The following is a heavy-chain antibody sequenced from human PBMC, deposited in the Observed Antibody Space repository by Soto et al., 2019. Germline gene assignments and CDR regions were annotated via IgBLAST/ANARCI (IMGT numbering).Heavy chain of an antibody. D-gene: IGHD1-1*01. CDR1: GYVFTTYD. Sequence: QVHLVQSGAEVKKPGASVKVSCKGSGYVFTTYDITWVRQAPGQGLEWMGWISAHNGNTNYAQKLQGRVTVTRDTSTSTAYMELRSLRSDDTAVYYCARGRYGDYWGQGALVTVSS. CDR3: ARGRYGDY. CDR2: ISAHNGNT. V-gene: IGHV1-18*01. J-gene: IGHJ4*02.